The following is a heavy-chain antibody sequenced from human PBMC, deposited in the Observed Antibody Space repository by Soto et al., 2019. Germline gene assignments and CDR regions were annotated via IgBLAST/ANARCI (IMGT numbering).Heavy chain of an antibody. D-gene: IGHD6-19*01. J-gene: IGHJ4*02. CDR1: GGTFSSYA. CDR3: ARRIGYSSGWEYYFDY. V-gene: IGHV1-69*01. CDR2: IIPIFGTA. Sequence: QVQLVQSGAEVMKPGSSVKVSCKASGGTFSSYAISWVRQAPGQGLEWMGGIIPIFGTANYAQKFQGRVTITADESTSTAYMELSSLRSEDTAVYYCARRIGYSSGWEYYFDYWGQGTLVTVSS.